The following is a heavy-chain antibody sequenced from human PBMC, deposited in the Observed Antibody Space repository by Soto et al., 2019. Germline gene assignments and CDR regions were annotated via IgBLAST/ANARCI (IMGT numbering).Heavy chain of an antibody. Sequence: SETLSLTCAVYGGSFSGYYWSWIRQTPGKGLEWSGEINHSGSTNYNPSLKSRVTISVDTSKNQFSLKLSSVTAADTAVYYCARAVKNAVAGTGHIDYWGQGTLVT. CDR1: GGSFSGYY. CDR2: INHSGST. V-gene: IGHV4-34*01. CDR3: ARAVKNAVAGTGHIDY. J-gene: IGHJ4*02. D-gene: IGHD6-19*01.